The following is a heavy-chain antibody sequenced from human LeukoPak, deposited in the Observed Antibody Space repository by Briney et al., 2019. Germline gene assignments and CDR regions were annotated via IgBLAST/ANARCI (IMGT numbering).Heavy chain of an antibody. CDR2: INHSGST. CDR3: ARGRVWFGNDY. J-gene: IGHJ4*02. V-gene: IGHV4-34*01. Sequence: SETLSLTCAVYGGSFSGYYWSWIRQPPGKGLEWIGEINHSGSTNYNPSLKSRVTISVDTSKNQFSLKLSSVTAADTAVYYCARGRVWFGNDYWGKGTLVTVSS. CDR1: GGSFSGYY. D-gene: IGHD3-10*01.